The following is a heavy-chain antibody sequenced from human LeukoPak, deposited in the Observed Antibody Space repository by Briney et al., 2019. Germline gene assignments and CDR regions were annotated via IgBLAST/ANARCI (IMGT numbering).Heavy chain of an antibody. J-gene: IGHJ4*02. Sequence: TGGSLRLSCAASGFTFSSYAMSWVRQAPGKGLEWVSAISGSGGSTYYADSVKGRFTISRDNSKNTLYLQMNSLRAEDTAVYYCAKDLGLRLIPELFGNWGQGTLVTVSS. D-gene: IGHD4-17*01. CDR2: ISGSGGST. CDR3: AKDLGLRLIPELFGN. V-gene: IGHV3-23*01. CDR1: GFTFSSYA.